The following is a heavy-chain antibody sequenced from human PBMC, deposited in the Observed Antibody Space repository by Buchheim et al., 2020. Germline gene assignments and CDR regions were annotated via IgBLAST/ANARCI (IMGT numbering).Heavy chain of an antibody. CDR3: ARVRFGYYYGSGSYPYGMDV. CDR1: GFTFSSYA. CDR2: ISYDGSNK. V-gene: IGHV3-30-3*01. D-gene: IGHD3-10*01. Sequence: QVQLVESGGGVVQPGRSLRLSCAASGFTFSSYAMHWVRQAPGKGLEWVAVISYDGSNKYYADSVKGRFTISRDNSKNTLYLQMNSLRAEDTAVYYCARVRFGYYYGSGSYPYGMDVWGQGTT. J-gene: IGHJ6*02.